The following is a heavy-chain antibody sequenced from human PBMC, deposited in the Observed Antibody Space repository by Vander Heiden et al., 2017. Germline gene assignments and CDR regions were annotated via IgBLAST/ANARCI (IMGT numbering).Heavy chain of an antibody. CDR1: GYTFTSYD. CDR2: MKTNRGNT. J-gene: IGHJ4*02. D-gene: IGHD3-16*01. CDR3: ASYEREFDY. V-gene: IGHV1-8*01. Sequence: QVQLVQSGAEVKKPGASVKVSCKASGYTFTSYDINWVRQATGQGLEWMGWMKTNRGNTDDAQKFQGRVTMTRNTSRSTAYMEMSRLRSEDTAVYDCASYEREFDYWGQGTMVTVSS.